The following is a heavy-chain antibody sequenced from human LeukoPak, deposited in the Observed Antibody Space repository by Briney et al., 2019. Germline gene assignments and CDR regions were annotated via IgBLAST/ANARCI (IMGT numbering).Heavy chain of an antibody. CDR1: GFTFSSYS. CDR2: ISSSSSYI. CDR3: ARDPAVAGTRELDY. V-gene: IGHV3-21*01. J-gene: IGHJ4*02. D-gene: IGHD6-19*01. Sequence: PGGSLRLSCAASGFTFSSYSMNWVRQAPGKGLEWVSSISSSSSYIYYADSVKGRFTISGDNAKNSLYLQMNSLRAEDTAVYYCARDPAVAGTRELDYWGQGTLVTVSS.